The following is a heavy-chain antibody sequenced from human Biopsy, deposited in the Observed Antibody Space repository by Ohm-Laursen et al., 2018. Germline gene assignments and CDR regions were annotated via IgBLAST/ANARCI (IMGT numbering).Heavy chain of an antibody. J-gene: IGHJ4*02. CDR1: GYTLTDLS. V-gene: IGHV1-24*01. CDR2: FAPENGKT. D-gene: IGHD1-20*01. Sequence: SVKVSCKVSGYTLTDLSMHWVRQAPGKGLEWMGGFAPENGKTIYAQKFQGRVTMTEDTSTDTAYMELSNLRSENTAVYYCAGDINNWNVNYWGQGTLVIVSS. CDR3: AGDINNWNVNY.